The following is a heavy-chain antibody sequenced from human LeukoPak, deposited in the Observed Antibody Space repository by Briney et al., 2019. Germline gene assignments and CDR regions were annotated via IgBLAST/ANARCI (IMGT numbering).Heavy chain of an antibody. J-gene: IGHJ4*02. Sequence: PGGSLRLSCAASEFTFDDYAMHWVRQAPGKGLEWVSGISWNSGSIGYADSVKGRFTISRDNAKNSLYLQMNSLRAEDTALYYCAKDGSYSGSYSYFDYWGQGTLVTVSS. CDR2: ISWNSGSI. CDR3: AKDGSYSGSYSYFDY. V-gene: IGHV3-9*01. CDR1: EFTFDDYA. D-gene: IGHD1-26*01.